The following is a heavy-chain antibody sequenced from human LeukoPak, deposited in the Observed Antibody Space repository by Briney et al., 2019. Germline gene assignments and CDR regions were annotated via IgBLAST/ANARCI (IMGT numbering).Heavy chain of an antibody. CDR3: ARYGSGSYYGIPNYYCYMDV. J-gene: IGHJ6*03. Sequence: ASETLSLTCTVSGGFISSYYWSWLRQPPGKGLEWIGYIYYSGSTNYNPSLKSRVTISVDTSKNQFSLKLSSVTAADTAVYYCARYGSGSYYGIPNYYCYMDVWGKGTTVTISS. CDR1: GGFISSYY. V-gene: IGHV4-59*01. D-gene: IGHD3-10*01. CDR2: IYYSGST.